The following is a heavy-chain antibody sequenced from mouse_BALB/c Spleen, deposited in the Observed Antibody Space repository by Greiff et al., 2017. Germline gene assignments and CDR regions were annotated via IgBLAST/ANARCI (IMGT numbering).Heavy chain of an antibody. J-gene: IGHJ2*01. CDR1: GFTFSSYA. CDR3: ARETGSSLFDY. CDR2: ISSGGSYT. D-gene: IGHD1-1*01. V-gene: IGHV5-9-4*01. Sequence: EVQGVESGGGLVKPGGSLKLSCAASGFTFSSYAMSWVRQSPEKRLEWVAEISSGGSYTYYPDTVTGRFTISRDNAKNTLYLEMSSLRSEDTAMYYCARETGSSLFDYWGQGTTLTVSS.